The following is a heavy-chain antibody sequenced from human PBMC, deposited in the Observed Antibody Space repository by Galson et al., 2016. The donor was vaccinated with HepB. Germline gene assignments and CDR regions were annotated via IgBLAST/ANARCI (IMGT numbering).Heavy chain of an antibody. J-gene: IGHJ4*02. V-gene: IGHV4-39*01. CDR2: IYYSGST. Sequence: EPLSLTCTVSGGSISSSSYYWGWIRQPPGKGLEWIGSIYYSGSTYYNPSLKSRVTISVDTSKNQFSLKLSSVTAADTAVYYCARTIAAAHFDYWGQGTLVTVSS. CDR3: ARTIAAAHFDY. CDR1: GGSISSSSYY. D-gene: IGHD6-13*01.